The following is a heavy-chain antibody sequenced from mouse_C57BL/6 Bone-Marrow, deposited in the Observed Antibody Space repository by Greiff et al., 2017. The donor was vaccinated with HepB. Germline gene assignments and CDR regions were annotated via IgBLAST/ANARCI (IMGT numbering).Heavy chain of an antibody. CDR3: GSSYDYYAMDY. V-gene: IGHV1-54*01. CDR2: INPGCGCT. D-gene: IGHD1-1*01. CDR1: GYAFTNYL. Sequence: VKLQQSGAELVRPGTSVKVSCKASGYAFTNYLIAWVKQRPGQGLEWIGVINPGCGCTNYNEKFKGKATLTSDKSSSTAYMQLSSLTSEDSAVYFCGSSYDYYAMDYWGQGTSVTVSS. J-gene: IGHJ4*01.